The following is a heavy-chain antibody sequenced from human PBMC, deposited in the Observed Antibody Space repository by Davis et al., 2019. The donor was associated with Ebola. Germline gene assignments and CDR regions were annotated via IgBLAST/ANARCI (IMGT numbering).Heavy chain of an antibody. Sequence: PGGSLRLSCAAYGGSFSGYYWNWIRQPPGKGLEWMGEINHSGSTNYNPSLKSRVTISVDTSKNQFSLKLSSVTAADTAVYYCAAIYGRRAFDIWGQGTMVTVSS. J-gene: IGHJ3*02. CDR3: AAIYGRRAFDI. CDR2: INHSGST. CDR1: GGSFSGYY. D-gene: IGHD4-17*01. V-gene: IGHV4-34*01.